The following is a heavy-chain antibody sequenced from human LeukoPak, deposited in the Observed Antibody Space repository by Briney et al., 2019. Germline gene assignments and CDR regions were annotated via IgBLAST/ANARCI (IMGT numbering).Heavy chain of an antibody. V-gene: IGHV3-48*01. J-gene: IGHJ3*02. CDR2: ISSSSSTI. D-gene: IGHD2-15*01. CDR1: GFTFSSYS. CDR3: AKDTPPPYCSGGSCYSSDAFDI. Sequence: PGGSLRLSCAASGFTFSSYSMNWVRQAPGKGLEWVSYISSSSSTIYYADSVKGRFTISRDNSKNTLYLQMNSLRAEDTAVYYCAKDTPPPYCSGGSCYSSDAFDIWGQGTMVTVSS.